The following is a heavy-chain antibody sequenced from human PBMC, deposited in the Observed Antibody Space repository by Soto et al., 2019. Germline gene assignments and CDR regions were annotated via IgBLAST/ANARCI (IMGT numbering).Heavy chain of an antibody. CDR3: ARDHSRNEYSRSSEGGPFDD. V-gene: IGHV4-4*07. D-gene: IGHD6-6*01. J-gene: IGHJ4*02. Sequence: SETLSLTCTVSGGSISSYYWSWIRQPAGKGLEWIGRIYTGGSTNYNPSLKSRVTMSLDTSKNQFCLKLSSLTAADTAVYYCARDHSRNEYSRSSEGGPFDDWGQGTLVTVSS. CDR1: GGSISSYY. CDR2: IYTGGST.